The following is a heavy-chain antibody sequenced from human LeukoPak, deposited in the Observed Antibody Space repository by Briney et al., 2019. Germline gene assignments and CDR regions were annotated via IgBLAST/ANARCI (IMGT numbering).Heavy chain of an antibody. CDR1: GFTFNDYT. CDR2: ITGDCNYI. Sequence: GGSLRLSCAASGFTFNDYTMTWVRQPPGKGLEWVSSITGDCNYIFYADSVKGRFTISRDNAQNSLFLELNSLRGEDTAVYYCARERNFYYFDYWGQGALVTVSS. D-gene: IGHD3-3*01. J-gene: IGHJ4*02. V-gene: IGHV3-21*01. CDR3: ARERNFYYFDY.